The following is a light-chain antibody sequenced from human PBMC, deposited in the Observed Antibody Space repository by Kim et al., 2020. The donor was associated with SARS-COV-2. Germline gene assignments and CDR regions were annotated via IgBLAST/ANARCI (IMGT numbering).Light chain of an antibody. Sequence: LSPGERATLSCRASQIVGNYLARYQQKPGQAPRLLIYDASNRATGIPARFSGSGSGTDFTLTISSLEPEDFAVYYCQQRTNWPPITFGQGTRLEIK. CDR3: QQRTNWPPIT. CDR1: QIVGNY. CDR2: DAS. J-gene: IGKJ5*01. V-gene: IGKV3-11*01.